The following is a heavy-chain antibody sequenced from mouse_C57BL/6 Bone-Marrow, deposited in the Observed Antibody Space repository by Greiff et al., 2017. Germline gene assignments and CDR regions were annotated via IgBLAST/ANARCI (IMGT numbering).Heavy chain of an antibody. D-gene: IGHD1-1*01. J-gene: IGHJ2*01. CDR1: GYTFTSYW. Sequence: QVQLQQPGAELVRPGSSVKLSCKASGYTFTSYWMHWVKQRPIQGLEWIGNIDPSDSETHYNQKFKDKATLTVDKSSSKAYMQRSSLTSEVSAVDYGARVWAYYGSSPYVDYWGQGTTLTVSS. CDR3: ARVWAYYGSSPYVDY. CDR2: IDPSDSET. V-gene: IGHV1-52*01.